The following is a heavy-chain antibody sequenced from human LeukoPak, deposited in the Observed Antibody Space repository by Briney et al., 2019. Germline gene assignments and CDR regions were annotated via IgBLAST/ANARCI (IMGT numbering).Heavy chain of an antibody. J-gene: IGHJ4*02. D-gene: IGHD3-22*01. CDR2: IYYSGST. CDR1: GGSISSYY. V-gene: IGHV4-59*01. CDR3: ARHYYDSSGYYIDFDY. Sequence: PSETLSLTCTVSGGSISSYYWSWIRQPPGKGLEWIGYIYYSGSTNYNPSLKSRVTISVDTTKNQFSLKLSSVTAADTAVYYCARHYYDSSGYYIDFDYWGQGTLVTVSS.